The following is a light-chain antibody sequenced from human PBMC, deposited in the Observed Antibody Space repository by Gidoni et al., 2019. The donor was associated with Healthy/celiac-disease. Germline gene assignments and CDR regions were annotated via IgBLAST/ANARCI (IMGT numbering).Light chain of an antibody. V-gene: IGKV3-20*01. CDR3: QQYGSSTWT. Sequence: EIVLTQSPGTLSLSPGERATLSCMASQSVSSSYLAGYQQKPGQAPRLLIYGASSRATGIPDRFSGSGSGTDFTLTISRLEPEDFAVYYCQQYGSSTWTFGQGTKVEIK. CDR1: QSVSSSY. CDR2: GAS. J-gene: IGKJ1*01.